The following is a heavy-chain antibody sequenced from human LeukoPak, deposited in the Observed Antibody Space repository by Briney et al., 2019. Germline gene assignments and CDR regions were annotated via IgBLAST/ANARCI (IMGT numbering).Heavy chain of an antibody. D-gene: IGHD3-10*01. V-gene: IGHV3-30-3*01. J-gene: IGHJ4*02. Sequence: GGSLRLSCADSAFTFSSNAMHWVRQAPGKGLEWVAVISYDGSNKYYADSVKGRFTISRDNSKNTLYLQMNSLRAEDTAVYYCAGEGIFHYYGSGSQVSPTDYWGQGTLVTVSS. CDR2: ISYDGSNK. CDR3: AGEGIFHYYGSGSQVSPTDY. CDR1: AFTFSSNA.